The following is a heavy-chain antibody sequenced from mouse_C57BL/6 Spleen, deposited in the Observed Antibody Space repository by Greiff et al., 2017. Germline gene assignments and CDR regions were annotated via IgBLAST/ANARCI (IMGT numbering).Heavy chain of an antibody. Sequence: QVQLQQSGAELMKPGASVKLSCKATGYTFTGYWIEWVKQRPGHGLEWIGEILPGSGGTNYNEKFKGKATLTADTSSNTAYMQLSSLTTEDSAIYYCARLPRDGGWYFDVWGTGTTVTVSS. V-gene: IGHV1-9*01. J-gene: IGHJ1*03. CDR1: GYTFTGYW. CDR2: ILPGSGGT. D-gene: IGHD3-1*01. CDR3: ARLPRDGGWYFDV.